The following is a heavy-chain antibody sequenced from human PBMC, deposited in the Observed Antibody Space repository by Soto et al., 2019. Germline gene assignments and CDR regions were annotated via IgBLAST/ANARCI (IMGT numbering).Heavy chain of an antibody. V-gene: IGHV4-39*01. CDR2: IYFTGNT. CDR3: AGQTFTIAAASYGRSNWFDP. Sequence: SETLSLTCSASGGSITSSSHFWGWVRQPPGKGLEWIGTIYFTGNTYYTTSLKSRLTMSIDTSKNEFSLRLNSVTAADTAVYYCAGQTFTIAAASYGRSNWFDPWGPGTLVTVSS. CDR1: GGSITSSSHF. J-gene: IGHJ5*02. D-gene: IGHD6-25*01.